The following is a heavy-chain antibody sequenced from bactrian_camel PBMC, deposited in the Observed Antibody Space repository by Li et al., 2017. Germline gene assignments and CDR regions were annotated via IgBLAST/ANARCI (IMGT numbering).Heavy chain of an antibody. D-gene: IGHD3*01. J-gene: IGHJ4*01. CDR1: TYTGRTMC. V-gene: IGHV3S1*01. CDR2: IGSGGDDT. Sequence: HVQLVESGGGSVQAGGSLRLSCAASTYTGRTMCIGWFRQAPGKERQGVAIIGSGGDDTAYADSVKGRFTISQDKAKNMVHLQVKSLKAEDTAMYYCAAGWSFGVGTLLRRHYNYWGQGTQVTVS. CDR3: AAGWSFGVGTLLRRHYNY.